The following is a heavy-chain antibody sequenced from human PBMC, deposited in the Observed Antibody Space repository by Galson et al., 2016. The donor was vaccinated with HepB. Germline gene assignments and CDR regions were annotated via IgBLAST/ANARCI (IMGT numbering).Heavy chain of an antibody. J-gene: IGHJ4*02. CDR2: INSDGSTT. D-gene: IGHD3-16*02. Sequence: SLRLSCAASGFPFSSYMMHWVRQAPGKGLVWVTRINSDGSTTIYADSVKGRFTISGDNAKNTVYLQMNRLRAEETAVYYCARLGRYTGWYSVYWGQGTLVTVSS. CDR3: ARLGRYTGWYSVY. V-gene: IGHV3-74*01. CDR1: GFPFSSYM.